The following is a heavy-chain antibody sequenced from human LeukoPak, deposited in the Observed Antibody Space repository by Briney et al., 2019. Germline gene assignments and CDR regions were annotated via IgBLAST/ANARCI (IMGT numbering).Heavy chain of an antibody. Sequence: GGSLRLSCAASGFTFSTYWMNWVRQAPGKGLEWVAIIKEDGSETYYVDSVKGRFTISRDNAKNSLYLQMHSLRAEDTAVYYCAKNLYCGGGSCYPSALGMDVWGQGTTVTVSS. J-gene: IGHJ6*02. CDR2: IKEDGSET. CDR1: GFTFSTYW. CDR3: AKNLYCGGGSCYPSALGMDV. D-gene: IGHD2-15*01. V-gene: IGHV3-7*03.